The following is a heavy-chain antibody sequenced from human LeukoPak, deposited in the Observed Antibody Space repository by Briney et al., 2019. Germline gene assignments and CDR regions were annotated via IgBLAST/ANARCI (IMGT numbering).Heavy chain of an antibody. V-gene: IGHV4-34*01. CDR1: GGSFSGYY. Sequence: SETLSLTCAVYGGSFSGYYWSWIRQPPGKGLEWIGEINHSGSTNYNPSLKSRVTISVDTSKNQFSLKLSSVTAAGTAVYYCARHAGYSYGLTDYWGQGTLVTVSS. CDR2: INHSGST. CDR3: ARHAGYSYGLTDY. D-gene: IGHD5-18*01. J-gene: IGHJ4*02.